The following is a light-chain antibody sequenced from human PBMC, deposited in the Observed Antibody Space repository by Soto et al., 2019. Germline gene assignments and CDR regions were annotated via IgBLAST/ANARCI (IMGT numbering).Light chain of an antibody. Sequence: DFQLTRSPYILYRSVGDRVTITCLASQSISSWLAWYQQKPGKATKLLIYKSSTLKSGVPSRFSGSGSGTEFTLTISSLQPDDFATYCCQHYNSYSEAFGQGTKVDI. CDR2: KSS. CDR3: QHYNSYSEA. J-gene: IGKJ1*01. V-gene: IGKV1-5*03. CDR1: QSISSW.